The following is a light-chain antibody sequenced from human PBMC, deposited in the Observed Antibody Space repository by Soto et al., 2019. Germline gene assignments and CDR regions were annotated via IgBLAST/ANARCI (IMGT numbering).Light chain of an antibody. Sequence: ESVLTQSPGTLSLSPGERATLSCRASQSVTSSYVAWFQQKPGQAPRLLIYGSSSRAAGIPDRFSGSGSGTDFTLTISRLEPEDFAGYYCQQYDNSCCTFGQGTKLEIK. CDR1: QSVTSSY. CDR3: QQYDNSCCT. J-gene: IGKJ2*02. V-gene: IGKV3-20*01. CDR2: GSS.